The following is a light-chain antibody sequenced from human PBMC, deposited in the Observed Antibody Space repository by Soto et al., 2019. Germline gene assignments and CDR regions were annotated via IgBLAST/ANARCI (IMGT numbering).Light chain of an antibody. Sequence: IQLTQSPSSLSASVGDRVTITCQASQNINNYLNWYQQKPGRAPKLLIYDASNLEAGVPSRFRGSGPGTDFTFTISSLQPEDIATYYCQQYDNLPLTFGGGTKVDIK. CDR3: QQYDNLPLT. J-gene: IGKJ4*01. V-gene: IGKV1-33*01. CDR1: QNINNY. CDR2: DAS.